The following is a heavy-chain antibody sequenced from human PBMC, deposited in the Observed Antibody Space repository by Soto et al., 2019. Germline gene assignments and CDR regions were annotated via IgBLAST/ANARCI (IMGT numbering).Heavy chain of an antibody. D-gene: IGHD5-12*01. CDR2: ISYDGSNK. CDR3: ACGYDLGGDY. Sequence: SLRLSCAASGFTFSSYGMHWVRQAPGKGLEWVAVISYDGSNKYYADSVKGRFTISRDNSKNTLYLQMNSLRAEDTAVYYCACGYDLGGDYWGQGTLVTVSS. J-gene: IGHJ4*02. V-gene: IGHV3-30*03. CDR1: GFTFSSYG.